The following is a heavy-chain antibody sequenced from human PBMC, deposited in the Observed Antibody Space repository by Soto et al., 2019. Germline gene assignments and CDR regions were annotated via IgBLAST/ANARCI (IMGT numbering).Heavy chain of an antibody. V-gene: IGHV4-4*07. CDR1: GGSISSYY. D-gene: IGHD2-21*02. CDR3: ARGPYCGTDCYFAH. J-gene: IGHJ5*02. CDR2: IYTSGST. Sequence: PSETLSLTCTVSGGSISSYYWSWIRQPAGKGLEWIGRIYTSGSTNYNPSLESRVTMSLDPSKNQISLKLSSATAADTAMYYCARGPYCGTDCYFAHWGLGTLVTVSS.